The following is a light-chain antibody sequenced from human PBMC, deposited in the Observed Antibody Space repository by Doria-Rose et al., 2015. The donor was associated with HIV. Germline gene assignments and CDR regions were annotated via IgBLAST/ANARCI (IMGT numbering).Light chain of an antibody. CDR1: SSNIGAGFD. V-gene: IGLV1-40*02. Sequence: QSVLTQPPSVSGAPGQRVAISCTGSSSNIGAGFDVNWYQQFPGTAPKLLIHGNTNRPSGVPDRFAGSKSGTSASLASGGLRAEDEADYYCQSYDSRLSVYVFGTGTKVTVL. CDR2: GNT. CDR3: QSYDSRLSVYV. J-gene: IGLJ1*01.